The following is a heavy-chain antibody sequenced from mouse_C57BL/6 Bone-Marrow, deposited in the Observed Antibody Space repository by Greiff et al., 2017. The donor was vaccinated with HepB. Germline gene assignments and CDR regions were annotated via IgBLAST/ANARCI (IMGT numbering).Heavy chain of an antibody. J-gene: IGHJ4*01. Sequence: QVQLQQPGAELVRPGTSVKLSCKASGYTFTSYWMHWVKQRPGQGLEWIGVIDPSDSYTNYNQKFKGKATLTVDTSSSTAYMQLSSLTSEDSAVYYCARSPSTMIRLYYYAMDYWGQGTSVTVSS. V-gene: IGHV1-59*01. CDR3: ARSPSTMIRLYYYAMDY. CDR2: IDPSDSYT. D-gene: IGHD2-4*01. CDR1: GYTFTSYW.